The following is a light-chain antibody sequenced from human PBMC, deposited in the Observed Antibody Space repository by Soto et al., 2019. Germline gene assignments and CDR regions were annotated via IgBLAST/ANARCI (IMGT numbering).Light chain of an antibody. CDR3: SSYTSSSTRV. J-gene: IGLJ3*02. V-gene: IGLV2-14*01. CDR1: SSDVGGYNY. CDR2: EVS. Sequence: SALTQPASVSGSPGQSITISCTGTSSDVGGYNYVSWYQQHPGKAPKLMIYEVSNRPSGVSNRFSGSKSGNTASLTISGLQAEDEADYYCSSYTSSSTRVFGGGTKLTVL.